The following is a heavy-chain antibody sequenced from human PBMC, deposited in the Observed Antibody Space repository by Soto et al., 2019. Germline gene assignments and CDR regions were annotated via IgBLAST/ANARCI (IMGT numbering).Heavy chain of an antibody. CDR3: ASRSYAMDV. J-gene: IGHJ6*02. CDR1: GGSISSSNW. CDR2: IFHNGNT. Sequence: QVQLQESGPGLVKPSGALSLTCAVSGGSISSSNWWSWVRQPPGKGLEWIGEIFHNGNTYSNPSLTGRVTMSVAKSKNQFSLNLNPVTTVDTAVYYCASRSYAMDVWGQGTTVTVSS. V-gene: IGHV4-4*02.